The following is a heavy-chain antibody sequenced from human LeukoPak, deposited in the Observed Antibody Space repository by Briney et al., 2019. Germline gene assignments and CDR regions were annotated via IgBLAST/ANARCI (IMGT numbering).Heavy chain of an antibody. CDR3: AKDGGGSLEWLPPMDV. Sequence: GGSLRLSCAASGFTFSSHAMGWVRQAPGKGLEWVSSITGSGGSTYYGDSVKGRFTISRDSSKNTLYLQMNSLRAEDTAVYYCAKDGGGSLEWLPPMDVWGQGTTVTVSS. D-gene: IGHD3-3*01. J-gene: IGHJ6*02. CDR1: GFTFSSHA. CDR2: ITGSGGST. V-gene: IGHV3-23*01.